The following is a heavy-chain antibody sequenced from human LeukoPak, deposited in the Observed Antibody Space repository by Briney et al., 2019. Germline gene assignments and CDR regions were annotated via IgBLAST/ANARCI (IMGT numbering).Heavy chain of an antibody. CDR1: GYTFTDYY. V-gene: IGHV1-2*02. CDR3: ARDFRAAMVSDWFDP. CDR2: INPNSGGT. Sequence: ASVKVSCKASGYTFTDYYMHWVRQAPGQGLEWMGWINPNSGGTNYAQRFQGRVTMTRDTSINTAYMDLSRLRSDDTAVYYCARDFRAAMVSDWFDPWGQGTLVTVSS. J-gene: IGHJ5*02. D-gene: IGHD5-18*01.